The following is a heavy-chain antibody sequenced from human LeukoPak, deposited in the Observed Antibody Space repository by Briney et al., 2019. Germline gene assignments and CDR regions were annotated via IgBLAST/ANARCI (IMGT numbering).Heavy chain of an antibody. CDR3: SRQGTLAIDY. CDR1: GGSISSSTYY. D-gene: IGHD1-1*01. J-gene: IGHJ4*02. CDR2: IYYSGNT. V-gene: IGHV4-39*01. Sequence: SETLSLTCTVSGGSISSSTYYWGWIRQPPGTGLEWIGSIYYSGNTYYNPSLKSRVTISVDTSKNQFSLKLSSVTAADTALYYCSRQGTLAIDYWGQGTLVTVSS.